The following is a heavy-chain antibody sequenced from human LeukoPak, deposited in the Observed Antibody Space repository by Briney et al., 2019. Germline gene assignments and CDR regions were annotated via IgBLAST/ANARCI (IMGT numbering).Heavy chain of an antibody. D-gene: IGHD6-19*01. J-gene: IGHJ4*02. CDR3: ALTNPRGGWCFDY. V-gene: IGHV3-53*01. Sequence: PGGSLRLACAASGFTVSSNYMSWVRQAPGKGLEWVSVIYSGGSTYYADSVKGRFTISRDNSKNTLYLQMNSLRAEDTAVYYCALTNPRGGWCFDYWGQGTLSPSPQ. CDR2: IYSGGST. CDR1: GFTVSSNY.